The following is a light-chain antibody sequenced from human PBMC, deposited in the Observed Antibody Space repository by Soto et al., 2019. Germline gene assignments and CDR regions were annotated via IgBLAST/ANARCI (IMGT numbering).Light chain of an antibody. J-gene: IGKJ1*01. CDR2: GAS. Sequence: EILMTQSPATLSVSPGERATLSCRASQSVSSSSLAWYQQKRGQAPRLLIHGASNRATGIPDRFSGSGSGTDFTLTISRLEPEDFAVYYCQQYGGSPRTFGQGTKVDI. CDR3: QQYGGSPRT. CDR1: QSVSSSS. V-gene: IGKV3-20*01.